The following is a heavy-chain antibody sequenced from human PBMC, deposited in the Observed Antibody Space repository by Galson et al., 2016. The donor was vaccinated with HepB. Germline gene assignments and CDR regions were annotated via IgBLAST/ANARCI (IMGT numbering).Heavy chain of an antibody. CDR3: SREMTGSYFD. J-gene: IGHJ4*02. CDR2: IRGDGIVS. CDR1: GFTFNAHW. Sequence: SLRLSCAASGFTFNAHWMNWVRQAPGKGLEWVANIRGDGIVSYYAESVRGRFTIYRDNAKNSLYLQMNGLRVYETAVYYCSREMTGSYFDWGQGTLVTVSS. V-gene: IGHV3-7*01. D-gene: IGHD3-10*01.